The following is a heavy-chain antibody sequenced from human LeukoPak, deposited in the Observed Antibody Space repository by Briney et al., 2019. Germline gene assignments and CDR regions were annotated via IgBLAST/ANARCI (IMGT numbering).Heavy chain of an antibody. CDR2: FNSDGSST. Sequence: PGGSLRLSCAASGFTFSNSWLHWVRQAPGKGLVWVSRFNSDGSSTYYADSVKGRFTISRDNAKNTLYLQMNSLRAEDTAVYYCARGRYYLDSWGQGTLVTVSS. CDR3: ARGRYYLDS. D-gene: IGHD4-17*01. CDR1: GFTFSNSW. V-gene: IGHV3-74*01. J-gene: IGHJ4*02.